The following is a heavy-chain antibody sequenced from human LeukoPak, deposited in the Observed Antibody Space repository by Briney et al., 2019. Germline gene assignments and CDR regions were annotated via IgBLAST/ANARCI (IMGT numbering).Heavy chain of an antibody. CDR2: VFTSGTT. Sequence: SETLSLTCTVSRGSISNFYWSWVRQPAGKGLEWVGHVFTSGTTNYNPSLKSRVTMSIDTSKNQFSLKLSSVTAADTAVYYCARTRYGSGSYTFLDYWGQGTLVTVSS. CDR3: ARTRYGSGSYTFLDY. V-gene: IGHV4-4*07. CDR1: RGSISNFY. D-gene: IGHD3-10*01. J-gene: IGHJ4*02.